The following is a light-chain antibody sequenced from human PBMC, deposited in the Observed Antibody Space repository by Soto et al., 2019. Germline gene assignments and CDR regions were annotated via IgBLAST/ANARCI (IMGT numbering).Light chain of an antibody. CDR2: ESS. J-gene: IGLJ2*01. CDR3: QSYDSSLSVVV. CDR1: SSNIGAEYD. Sequence: QPVLTQPSSVSGAPGQTVTISCTGSSSNIGAEYDVHWYQQLPGGAPKLLIYESSDRLSGVPDRFSGSKSGASASLAITGLQAEDEANYYCQSYDSSLSVVVFGGGTKLTVL. V-gene: IGLV1-40*01.